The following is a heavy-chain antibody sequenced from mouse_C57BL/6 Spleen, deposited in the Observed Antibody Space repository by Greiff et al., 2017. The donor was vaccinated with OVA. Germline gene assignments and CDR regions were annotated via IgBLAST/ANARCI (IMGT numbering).Heavy chain of an antibody. V-gene: IGHV5-4*03. J-gene: IGHJ1*03. Sequence: EVKLMESGGGLVKPGGSLKLSCAASGFTFSSYAMSWVRQTPEKRLEWVATISDGGSYTYYPDNVKGRFTISRDNAKNNLYLQMSHLKSEDTAMYYCARADGNRNFDVWGTGTTVTVSS. CDR1: GFTFSSYA. CDR3: ARADGNRNFDV. CDR2: ISDGGSYT. D-gene: IGHD2-1*01.